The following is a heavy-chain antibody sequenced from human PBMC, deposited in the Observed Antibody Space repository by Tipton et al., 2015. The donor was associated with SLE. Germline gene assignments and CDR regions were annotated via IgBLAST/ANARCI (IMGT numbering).Heavy chain of an antibody. D-gene: IGHD2-15*01. J-gene: IGHJ6*02. CDR3: SGGTYYYGMDV. V-gene: IGHV3-33*08. CDR2: IWYDGSNK. Sequence: QLVQSGGGLVQPGGSLRLSCAASGFRVSSNYMSWVRQAPGKGLEWVAVIWYDGSNKYYADSVKGRFTISRDNSKNTLYLQMNSLRAEDTAVYYCSGGTYYYGMDVWGQGTTVTVSS. CDR1: GFRVSSNY.